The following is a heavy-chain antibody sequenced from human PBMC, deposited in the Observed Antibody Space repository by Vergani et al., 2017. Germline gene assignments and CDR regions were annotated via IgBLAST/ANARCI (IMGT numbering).Heavy chain of an antibody. V-gene: IGHV3-20*04. CDR3: ARSKSPPFSYYDFWSGYYTGPYYFDY. D-gene: IGHD3-3*01. Sequence: EVQLVESGGGVVRPGGSLRLSCAASGFTFDDYGMSWVRQAPGKGLEWVYGINWNGGSTGYADSVKGRFTISRDNAKNSLYLQMNSLRAEDTALYYCARSKSPPFSYYDFWSGYYTGPYYFDYWGQGTLVTVSS. CDR2: INWNGGST. J-gene: IGHJ4*02. CDR1: GFTFDDYG.